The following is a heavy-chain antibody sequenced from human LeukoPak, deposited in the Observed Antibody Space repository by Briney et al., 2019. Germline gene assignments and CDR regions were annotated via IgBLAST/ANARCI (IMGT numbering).Heavy chain of an antibody. J-gene: IGHJ6*02. V-gene: IGHV1-58*02. D-gene: IGHD3-3*01. CDR1: GFTFTSSA. CDR3: AAPYYDFWSGPTPDYGMDV. Sequence: GASVKVSCKASGFTFTSSAMQWVRQARGQRLEWIGWIVVGSGNTNYAQKFQERVTITRDMSTSTAYTELSSLRSEDTAVYYCAAPYYDFWSGPTPDYGMDVWGQGTTVTVSS. CDR2: IVVGSGNT.